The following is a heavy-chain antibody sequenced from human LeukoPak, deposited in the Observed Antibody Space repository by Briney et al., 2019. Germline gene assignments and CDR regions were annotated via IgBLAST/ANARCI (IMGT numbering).Heavy chain of an antibody. Sequence: PGGSLRLSCAASGFTFDDYAMHWVRQAPGKGLEWVSAISGSGGSTYFADSVKGRFTISRDDSRNTLYLQMNSLRAEDTAVYYCARKPIFNNAWYYFDYWGQGTLVTVSS. CDR2: ISGSGGST. J-gene: IGHJ4*02. D-gene: IGHD3-9*01. V-gene: IGHV3-23*01. CDR1: GFTFDDYA. CDR3: ARKPIFNNAWYYFDY.